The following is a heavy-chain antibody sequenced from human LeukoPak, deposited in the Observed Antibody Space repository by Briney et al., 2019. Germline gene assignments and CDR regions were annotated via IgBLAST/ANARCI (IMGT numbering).Heavy chain of an antibody. CDR2: INANSGAT. CDR3: TREDF. Sequence: AASVKVSCKASGYTFSDYYLHWVCQAPGQGLEWMGWINANSGATTYAQKFQGRVTMTRDTSISTAYMELSSLRSDDDTAVFYCTREDFCGQGTLVTVSP. CDR1: GYTFSDYY. V-gene: IGHV1-2*02. J-gene: IGHJ4*02.